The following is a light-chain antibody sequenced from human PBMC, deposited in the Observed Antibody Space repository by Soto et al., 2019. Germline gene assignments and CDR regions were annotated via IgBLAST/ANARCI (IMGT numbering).Light chain of an antibody. Sequence: QPVLTQPASVSGSPGQSITISCTGTSSDVGGYNYVSWYQQHPDKAPKLMIYDVTNRPSGVSDRFSGSKSGNTASLTISGLQAEDEGDYYCSSYTSTSTWVFGGGTKLTVL. J-gene: IGLJ3*02. CDR3: SSYTSTSTWV. CDR2: DVT. V-gene: IGLV2-14*03. CDR1: SSDVGGYNY.